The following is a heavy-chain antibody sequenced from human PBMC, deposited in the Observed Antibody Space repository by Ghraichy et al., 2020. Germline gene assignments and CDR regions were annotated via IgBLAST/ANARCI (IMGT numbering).Heavy chain of an antibody. Sequence: AGSLRLSCAASGFSISRYWMTWVRQAPGKGLEWVANIKEDGSEKYYVDSVKGRFTISRDNAKNSLYLQMNSLRAEDTALYHCARDLMGAKENYWGQGTLVTVSS. CDR2: IKEDGSEK. CDR1: GFSISRYW. V-gene: IGHV3-7*03. D-gene: IGHD3-16*01. J-gene: IGHJ4*02. CDR3: ARDLMGAKENY.